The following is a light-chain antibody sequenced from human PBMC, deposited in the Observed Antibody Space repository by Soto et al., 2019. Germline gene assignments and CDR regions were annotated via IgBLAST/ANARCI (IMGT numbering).Light chain of an antibody. CDR3: QQYDVSPFT. J-gene: IGKJ3*01. V-gene: IGKV3-20*01. CDR1: QSVTTNY. CDR2: GAS. Sequence: EIVLTQSPGTLSLSPGQRATLSCRASQSVTTNYLAWYQQKPGQAPRLLIYGASFRAAVIPDRFSGSGSGKDFTLTINTLEPGDFAVYFCQQYDVSPFTFGPGTTVDI.